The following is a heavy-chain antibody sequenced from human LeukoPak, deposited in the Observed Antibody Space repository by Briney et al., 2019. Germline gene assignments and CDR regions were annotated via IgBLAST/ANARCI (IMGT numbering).Heavy chain of an antibody. CDR3: ARGLGYCTNGVCFHYYYYMDV. D-gene: IGHD2-8*01. V-gene: IGHV4-34*01. Sequence: SETLSLTCAVYGGSFSGYYWSWIRQPPGKGLEWIGEINHSGSTNYNPSLKSRVTISVDTSKNQFSLKLSSVTAADTAVYYCARGLGYCTNGVCFHYYYYMDVWGKGTTVTVSS. CDR1: GGSFSGYY. J-gene: IGHJ6*03. CDR2: INHSGST.